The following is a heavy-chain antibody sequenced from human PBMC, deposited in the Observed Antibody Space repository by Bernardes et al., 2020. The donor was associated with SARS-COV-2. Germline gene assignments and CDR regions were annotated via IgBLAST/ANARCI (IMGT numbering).Heavy chain of an antibody. J-gene: IGHJ4*02. CDR2: ISYDGTNK. CDR3: AKDKSWGSGSWAFNY. V-gene: IGHV3-30*18. Sequence: GGSLRLSCAASGFTFSSYGMHWVRQAPGKGLEWVAVISYDGTNKYYADSVKGRFTISRDNSRNTLYLQMTSLRDEHTAVYYCAKDKSWGSGSWAFNYWGKGTMVTVSS. D-gene: IGHD3-10*01. CDR1: GFTFSSYG.